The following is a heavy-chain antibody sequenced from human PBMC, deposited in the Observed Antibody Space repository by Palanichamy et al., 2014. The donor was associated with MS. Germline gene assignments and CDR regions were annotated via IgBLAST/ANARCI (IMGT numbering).Heavy chain of an antibody. CDR3: AKYMVGAIGNFQH. D-gene: IGHD1-26*01. J-gene: IGHJ1*01. CDR2: ISGGADST. V-gene: IGHV3-23*01. Sequence: EVQLLESGGALVQPGGSLRLSCAASGFTFRTYAMSWVRQAPGKGLEWVSGISGGADSTFYAVSVKGRFTISRDNSNNMLFLEMNSLRVEDTAVYYCAKYMVGAIGNFQHWGQGTLVTVSS. CDR1: GFTFRTYA.